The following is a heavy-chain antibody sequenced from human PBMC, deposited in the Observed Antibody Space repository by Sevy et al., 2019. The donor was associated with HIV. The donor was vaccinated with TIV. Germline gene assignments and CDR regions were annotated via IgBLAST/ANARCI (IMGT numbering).Heavy chain of an antibody. CDR2: IYSGGST. CDR3: AGRYSGNYYGAFDI. Sequence: GGSLRLSCAASAFTVSSNYMSWVRQAPGKGLEWVSVIYSGGSTYYADSVKGRFTISRDNSKNTLYLQMNSLRAEDTAMYYCAGRYSGNYYGAFDIWGQGTMVTVSS. V-gene: IGHV3-53*01. J-gene: IGHJ3*02. D-gene: IGHD1-26*01. CDR1: AFTVSSNY.